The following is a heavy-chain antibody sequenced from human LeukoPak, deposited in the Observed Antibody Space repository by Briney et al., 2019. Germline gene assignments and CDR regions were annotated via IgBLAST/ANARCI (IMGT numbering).Heavy chain of an antibody. D-gene: IGHD2-15*01. V-gene: IGHV1-18*01. CDR1: GYTFTSYG. J-gene: IGHJ4*02. CDR3: ARDKVGYCSGGSCYSDY. CDR2: ISAYNGNT. Sequence: AASVKVSCKASGYTFTSYGISWVRQAPGQGLEWMGWISAYNGNTNYAQKLQGRVTMTTDTSTSTAYMELRSLRSDDTAVYYCARDKVGYCSGGSCYSDYWGQGTLVTVSS.